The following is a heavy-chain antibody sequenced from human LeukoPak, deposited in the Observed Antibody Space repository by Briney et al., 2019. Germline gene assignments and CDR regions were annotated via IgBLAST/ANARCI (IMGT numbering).Heavy chain of an antibody. V-gene: IGHV5-51*01. CDR2: IYPGDSDT. CDR3: ARSATIISFWFDP. CDR1: GYSFTSYW. Sequence: GESPKISCKGSGYSFTSYWIGWVRQMPGKGLEWMGIIYPGDSDTRYSPSFQGQVTISADKSISTAYLQWSSLKASDTAMYYCARSATIISFWFDPWGQGTLVTVSS. D-gene: IGHD5-12*01. J-gene: IGHJ5*02.